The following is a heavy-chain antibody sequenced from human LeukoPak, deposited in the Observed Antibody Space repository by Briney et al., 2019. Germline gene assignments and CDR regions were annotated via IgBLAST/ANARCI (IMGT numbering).Heavy chain of an antibody. D-gene: IGHD6-25*01. Sequence: ASVKVSCKVSGYSLSELSMHWVRQAPGKGLEWMGGFDPEDGKTINAQKFQGRLTMTEDTSTDTAYMELSSLRSEDTAVYYCATDRLHYYYYGMDVWGQGTTVTVSS. CDR3: ATDRLHYYYYGMDV. CDR2: FDPEDGKT. V-gene: IGHV1-24*01. CDR1: GYSLSELS. J-gene: IGHJ6*02.